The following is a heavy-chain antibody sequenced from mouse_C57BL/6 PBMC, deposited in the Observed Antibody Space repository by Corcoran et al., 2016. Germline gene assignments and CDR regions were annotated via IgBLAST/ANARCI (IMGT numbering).Heavy chain of an antibody. CDR2: IYPRSGNT. Sequence: QVQLQQSGAELARPGASVKLSCKASGYTFTSYVISWVKQRTGQGLEWIGEIYPRSGNTYYNEKFKGKATLTADKSSSTAYMELRSLTSEDSAVYFCARTAQAQGFAYWGQGTLVTVSA. D-gene: IGHD3-2*02. CDR3: ARTAQAQGFAY. CDR1: GYTFTSYV. V-gene: IGHV1-81*01. J-gene: IGHJ3*01.